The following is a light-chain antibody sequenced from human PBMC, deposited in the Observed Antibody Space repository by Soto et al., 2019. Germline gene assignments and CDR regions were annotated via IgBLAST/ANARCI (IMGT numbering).Light chain of an antibody. Sequence: QAVLTQPRSVSGSPGQSVTISCTGTSNDVGIYNYVSWYQQHPDKAPQLMIYDVSNRPSGVPDRFSGSKSGNTASLTISGLQAEDEADYYCCSDAGTYTYVFGTGTKVTVL. CDR3: CSDAGTYTYV. CDR1: SNDVGIYNY. V-gene: IGLV2-11*01. J-gene: IGLJ1*01. CDR2: DVS.